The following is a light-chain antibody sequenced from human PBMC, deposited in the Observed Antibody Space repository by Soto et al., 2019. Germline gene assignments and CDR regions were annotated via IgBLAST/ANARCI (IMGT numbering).Light chain of an antibody. Sequence: EIVLTQSPGTLSLSPGKRATLSCRASQSISSSYLAWYQQRPGQAPRLLIYGASNRATGIPARFSGSGSGTDFTLTISSLEPEDFAVYYCQQRSNWPWTFGQGTKVDIK. CDR1: QSISSSY. CDR2: GAS. CDR3: QQRSNWPWT. V-gene: IGKV3D-20*02. J-gene: IGKJ1*01.